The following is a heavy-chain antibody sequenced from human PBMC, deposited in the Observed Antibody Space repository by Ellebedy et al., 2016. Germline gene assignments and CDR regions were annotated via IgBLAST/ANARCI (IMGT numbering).Heavy chain of an antibody. CDR2: ISGSGGST. CDR1: GFTFSSYA. Sequence: GESLKISCAASGFTFSSYAMSWVRQAPGKGLEWVSGISGSGGSTYYADSVKGRFTISRDNSKNTLYLQMNSLRAEDTAVYYCAKWEWIQPSSPKGAFDIWGQGTMVTVSS. CDR3: AKWEWIQPSSPKGAFDI. J-gene: IGHJ3*02. D-gene: IGHD5-18*01. V-gene: IGHV3-23*01.